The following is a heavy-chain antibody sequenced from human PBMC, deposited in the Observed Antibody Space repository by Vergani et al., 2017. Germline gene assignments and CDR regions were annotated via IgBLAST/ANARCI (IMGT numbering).Heavy chain of an antibody. Sequence: EVQLVESGGGLVQPGGSLRLSCVASGFAFSDYYMSWIRQAPGPGLEWVTNIKKQDGNDRYYVGSVKGRFTISRDNAMKSLYLQMSSLRAEDTAVYYCARDSATYGADYWGQGTLVTVSS. V-gene: IGHV3-7*01. CDR3: ARDSATYGADY. CDR1: GFAFSDYY. CDR2: IKKQDGNDR. D-gene: IGHD3-10*01. J-gene: IGHJ4*02.